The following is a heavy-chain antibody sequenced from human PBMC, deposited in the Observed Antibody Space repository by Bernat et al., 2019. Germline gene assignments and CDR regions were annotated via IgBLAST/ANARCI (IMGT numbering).Heavy chain of an antibody. J-gene: IGHJ6*02. V-gene: IGHV3-73*02. CDR3: TRRYQTFIAAEYGMDV. CDR1: GFTFSGSA. Sequence: EVQLVESGGGLVQPGGSLKLSCAASGFTFSGSAIHWVRQASGKGLEWVGHIRSKANNYATAYAASVKGRFTISRDDPKNTAFLQMNSLKTEDTAVYYCTRRYQTFIAAEYGMDVWGQGTTVTVSS. CDR2: IRSKANNYAT. D-gene: IGHD6-13*01.